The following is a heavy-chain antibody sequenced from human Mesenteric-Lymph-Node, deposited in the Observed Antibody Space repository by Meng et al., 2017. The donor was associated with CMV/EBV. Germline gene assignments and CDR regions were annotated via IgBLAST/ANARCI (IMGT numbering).Heavy chain of an antibody. CDR3: ASGGFGGYGEGFDP. V-gene: IGHV1-2*02. J-gene: IGHJ5*02. Sequence: ASGYSFTDYYIEWVRQAPGQGLEWMGWINPNTGGTNYAQNLKGRVTMTRDTSISTAYMELTTLRSDDTAVYYCASGGFGGYGEGFDPWGQGTLVTVSS. CDR1: GYSFTDYY. D-gene: IGHD5-12*01. CDR2: INPNTGGT.